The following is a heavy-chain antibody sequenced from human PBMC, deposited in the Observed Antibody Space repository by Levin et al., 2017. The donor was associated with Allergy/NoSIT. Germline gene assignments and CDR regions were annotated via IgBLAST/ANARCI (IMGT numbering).Heavy chain of an antibody. J-gene: IGHJ4*02. CDR2: INPTGGST. Sequence: GGSLRLSCKASGYDFSFYYIHWVRQAPGQGLEWMGIINPTGGSTSYAQKFQGRLTMTGDTSTDTVYMDLTSLRSEDTAMYYCARGDFSSYADLADFTYWGQGTLITVSS. CDR1: GYDFSFYY. CDR3: ARGDFSSYADLADFTY. D-gene: IGHD6-13*01. V-gene: IGHV1-46*01.